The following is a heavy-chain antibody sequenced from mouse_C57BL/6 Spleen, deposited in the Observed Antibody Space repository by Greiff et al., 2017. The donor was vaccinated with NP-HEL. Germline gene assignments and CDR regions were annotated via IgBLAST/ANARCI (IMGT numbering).Heavy chain of an antibody. CDR3: ARAAQSSWLAY. CDR1: GYTFTSYD. Sequence: QVQLQQPGPELVKPGASVKLSCKASGYTFTSYDINWVKQRPGQGLEWIGWIYPRDGSTKYNEKFKGKATLTVDTSSSTAYMELHSLTSEDSAVYFCARAAQSSWLAYWGQGTLVTVSA. CDR2: IYPRDGST. V-gene: IGHV1-85*01. J-gene: IGHJ3*01. D-gene: IGHD3-2*02.